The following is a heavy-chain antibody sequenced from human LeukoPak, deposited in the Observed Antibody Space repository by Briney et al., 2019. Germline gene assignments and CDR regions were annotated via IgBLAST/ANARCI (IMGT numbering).Heavy chain of an antibody. Sequence: GGSLRLSCAASGFTVSSNYMSWVRQAPGKGLEWVSVIYSGGSTYYADSVKGGFTISRDNSKNTLYLQMNSLRAEDTAVYYCAREVGYYGSGSYWFDYWGQGTLVTVSS. D-gene: IGHD3-10*01. J-gene: IGHJ4*02. CDR2: IYSGGST. CDR1: GFTVSSNY. CDR3: AREVGYYGSGSYWFDY. V-gene: IGHV3-53*01.